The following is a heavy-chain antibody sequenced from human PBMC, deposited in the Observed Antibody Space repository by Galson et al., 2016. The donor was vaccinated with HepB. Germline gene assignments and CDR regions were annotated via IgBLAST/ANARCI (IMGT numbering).Heavy chain of an antibody. CDR2: IWPDDSNT. J-gene: IGHJ5*02. Sequence: QSGAEVKKPGESLKISCKGSGYSFSNHWIGWVRQTPGKGPEWMGIIWPDDSNTIYSPSFQGQVTISADKSISTAYLQWSSLEASDTAMYFCARHGNTRSQFIWFDPWGQGTLVTVSS. CDR1: GYSFSNHW. D-gene: IGHD3-3*01. V-gene: IGHV5-51*01. CDR3: ARHGNTRSQFIWFDP.